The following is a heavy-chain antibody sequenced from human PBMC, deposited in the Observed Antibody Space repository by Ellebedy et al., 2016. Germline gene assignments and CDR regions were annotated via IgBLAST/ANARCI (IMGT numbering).Heavy chain of an antibody. CDR2: IKQDGSQK. V-gene: IGHV3-7*01. CDR1: GSTLSTYW. J-gene: IGHJ4*02. CDR3: AGGSGWLCDQ. D-gene: IGHD6-19*01. Sequence: GGSLRLSCVVSGSTLSTYWMSWFRQAPGKGLEWVASIKQDGSQKDYVDPVKGRFTISRDNAKNSLYLQMNSLRAEDTAVYYCAGGSGWLCDQWGQGTLVTVSS.